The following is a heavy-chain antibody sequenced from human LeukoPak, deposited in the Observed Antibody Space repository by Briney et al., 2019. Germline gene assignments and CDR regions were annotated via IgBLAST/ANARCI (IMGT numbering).Heavy chain of an antibody. J-gene: IGHJ4*02. CDR2: IYESGTT. Sequence: SETLSLTCAVYGESLKSYYWIWVRQPPGEGLEWIGEIYESGTTKYNPSLKSRVAISMVPSKQQFSLRLSSVTAADTAVYYCARGAWATRLASWGLGTPVIVSS. V-gene: IGHV4-34*01. CDR3: ARGAWATRLAS. CDR1: GESLKSYY. D-gene: IGHD2-15*01.